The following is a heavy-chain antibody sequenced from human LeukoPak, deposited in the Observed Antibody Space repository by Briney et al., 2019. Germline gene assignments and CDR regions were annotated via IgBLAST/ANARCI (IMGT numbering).Heavy chain of an antibody. CDR2: INPSGGST. D-gene: IGHD3-10*01. Sequence: ASVTVSCKASGYTFTSYYMHWVRQAPGQGLEWMGIINPSGGSTSYAQKFQGRVTMTRDTSTSTVYMELSSLRSEDTAVYYCARDEGQYYYGSGSYPVWGQGTTVTVSS. J-gene: IGHJ6*02. CDR3: ARDEGQYYYGSGSYPV. CDR1: GYTFTSYY. V-gene: IGHV1-46*01.